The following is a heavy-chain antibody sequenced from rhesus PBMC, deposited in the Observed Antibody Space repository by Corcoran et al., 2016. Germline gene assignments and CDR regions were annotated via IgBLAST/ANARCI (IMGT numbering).Heavy chain of an antibody. D-gene: IGHD6-25*01. CDR1: GCSISCVFG. J-gene: IGHJ4*01. V-gene: IGHV4-127*01. Sequence: QVQLRESGPGLLKPSETLSLPCAVSGCSISCVFGWGWFRQPPGKGLEWIGRINSSTGNTYYNPSIKSRVTISTDTSKNQFSRKLNSVTAADTAVYYCAREGGSYFGYWGQGVLVTVSS. CDR2: INSSTGNT. CDR3: AREGGSYFGY.